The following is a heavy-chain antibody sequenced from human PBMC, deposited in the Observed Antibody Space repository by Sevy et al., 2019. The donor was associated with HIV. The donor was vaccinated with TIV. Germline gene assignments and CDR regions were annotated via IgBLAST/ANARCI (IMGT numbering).Heavy chain of an antibody. V-gene: IGHV3-23*01. CDR3: AKDGVPYYDFWSGRVNWFDA. J-gene: IGHJ5*02. D-gene: IGHD3-3*01. CDR2: ISGSGGST. Sequence: EGSLRLSCAASGFTFSSYAMSWVRQAPGKGLEWVSAISGSGGSTYYADSVKGRFTISRDNSKNTLYLQMNSLRAEDTAVYYCAKDGVPYYDFWSGRVNWFDAWGQGTLVTVSS. CDR1: GFTFSSYA.